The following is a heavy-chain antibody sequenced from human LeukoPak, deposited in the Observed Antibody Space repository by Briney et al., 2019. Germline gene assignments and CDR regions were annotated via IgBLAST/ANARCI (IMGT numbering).Heavy chain of an antibody. CDR2: ISSSSSYI. V-gene: IGHV3-21*01. D-gene: IGHD2-15*01. CDR3: ARIVGIFCSGGSCFDY. CDR1: GFTFSSYS. J-gene: IGHJ4*02. Sequence: GGSLRLSCAAFGFTFSSYSMNWVRQAPGKGLEWVSSISSSSSYIYYADSVKGRFTISRDNTKNSLYLQMNSLRAEDTAVYYCARIVGIFCSGGSCFDYWGQGTLVTVSS.